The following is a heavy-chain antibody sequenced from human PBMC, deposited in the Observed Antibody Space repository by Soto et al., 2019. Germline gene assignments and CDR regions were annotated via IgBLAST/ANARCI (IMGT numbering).Heavy chain of an antibody. CDR3: AKDLADAFYDYGLDV. J-gene: IGHJ6*02. CDR2: ISGSGGST. V-gene: IGHV3-23*01. Sequence: GGSLRLSCAASGFTFSSYAMSWVRQAPGKGLEWVSAISGSGGSTYYADSVKGRFTISRDNSKNTLYLQMNSLRAEDTAVYFCAKDLADAFYDYGLDVWGQGTTVTVSS. CDR1: GFTFSSYA.